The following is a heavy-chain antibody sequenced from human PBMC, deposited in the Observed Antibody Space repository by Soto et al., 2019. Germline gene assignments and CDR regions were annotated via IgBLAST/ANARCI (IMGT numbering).Heavy chain of an antibody. CDR1: GGSISSDY. CDR2: ISSRATT. Sequence: SETLSLTCTVSGGSISSDYCSWIRQSPGKGLEWIGVISSRATTNYNPSLKSRAIVSIDTSKNQFSLKLFSVTAADTAVYYCVRHYCDGGNCYQFDHWGQGTPVTVSS. J-gene: IGHJ4*02. CDR3: VRHYCDGGNCYQFDH. V-gene: IGHV4-59*08. D-gene: IGHD2-15*01.